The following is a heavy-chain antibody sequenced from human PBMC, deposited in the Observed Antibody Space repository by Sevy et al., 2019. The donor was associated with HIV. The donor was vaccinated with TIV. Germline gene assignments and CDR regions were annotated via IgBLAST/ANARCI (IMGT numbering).Heavy chain of an antibody. V-gene: IGHV3-23*01. J-gene: IGHJ4*02. D-gene: IGHD3-22*01. CDR3: AKEGRVTYYYDSSGYYYVDY. Sequence: GGSLRLSCAASGFTFSSYAMSWVRQAPGKGLEWVSAISGSGGSTYYADSVKGRLTITRDNSKNTLYLQMNSLRAEDTVGYYCAKEGRVTYYYDSSGYYYVDYWGQGTLVTVSS. CDR1: GFTFSSYA. CDR2: ISGSGGST.